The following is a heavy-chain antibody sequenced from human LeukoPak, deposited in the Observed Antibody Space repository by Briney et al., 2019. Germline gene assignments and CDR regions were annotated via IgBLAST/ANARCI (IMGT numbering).Heavy chain of an antibody. CDR1: GGSITNNY. Sequence: SETLSLTCSVSGGSITNNYWCWIRQPPGKGLEWIGYIYYNGSTNYNPSLKSRVTISVDTSKNQFSLKLSSVTAADTAVYYCARDRRYYYDSSGWFDYWGQGTLVTVSS. CDR2: IYYNGST. V-gene: IGHV4-59*12. CDR3: ARDRRYYYDSSGWFDY. J-gene: IGHJ4*02. D-gene: IGHD3-22*01.